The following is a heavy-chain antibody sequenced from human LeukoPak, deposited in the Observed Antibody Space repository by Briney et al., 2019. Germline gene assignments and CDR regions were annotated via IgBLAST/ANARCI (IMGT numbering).Heavy chain of an antibody. V-gene: IGHV3-30*18. D-gene: IGHD5-12*01. CDR1: GFTFSSYG. Sequence: PGGSLRLSCAASGFTFSSYGMHWVRQAPGKGLEWVAVISYDGSNKYYADSVKGRFTISRDNSKNTLYLQMNSLRAEDTAVYYCAKDWQDIVATYFDYWGQGTLVTVSS. CDR2: ISYDGSNK. CDR3: AKDWQDIVATYFDY. J-gene: IGHJ4*02.